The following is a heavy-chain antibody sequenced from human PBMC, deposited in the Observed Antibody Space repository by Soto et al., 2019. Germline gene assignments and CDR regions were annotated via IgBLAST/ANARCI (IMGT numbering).Heavy chain of an antibody. Sequence: PSETLSLPCTVSGGSITPGGYYWSWIRQLPGKGLEWIGHRYYSESTYYNPSLKSRVSISLDTSKNKLSLKLSFVTAADTAMYYCARTKCSGGSCYSWSLGYSGPGPPLTVYS. CDR3: ARTKCSGGSCYSWSLGY. CDR2: RYYSEST. V-gene: IGHV4-31*03. CDR1: GGSITPGGYY. J-gene: IGHJ4*02. D-gene: IGHD2-15*01.